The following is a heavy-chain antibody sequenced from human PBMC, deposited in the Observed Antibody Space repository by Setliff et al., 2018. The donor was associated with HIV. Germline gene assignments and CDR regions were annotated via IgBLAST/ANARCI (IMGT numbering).Heavy chain of an antibody. CDR2: INHSGST. CDR3: ARVIIVSGSYYFDY. D-gene: IGHD1-26*01. V-gene: IGHV4-34*01. Sequence: KPSETLSLTCAVYGGSFSGYYWSWIRQPPGKGLEWIGEINHSGSTNYNPSLKSRVTISVDTSKNQFSLKLSSVTAADTAVYYCARVIIVSGSYYFDYWGQGTLVTVSS. J-gene: IGHJ4*02. CDR1: GGSFSGYY.